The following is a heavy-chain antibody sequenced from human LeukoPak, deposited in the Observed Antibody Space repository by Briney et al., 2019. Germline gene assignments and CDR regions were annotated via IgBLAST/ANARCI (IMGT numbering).Heavy chain of an antibody. V-gene: IGHV5-51*01. CDR3: ARPLRPAASDAFDI. CDR2: IYPGDSNT. Sequence: GESLKISCKGSGYSFTTYWIGWVRQMPGKGLEWMGIIYPGDSNTRYSPSFQGQVTISADKSISTAYLQWRSLKASDTAMYYCARPLRPAASDAFDIWGQGTTVTVSS. J-gene: IGHJ3*02. D-gene: IGHD2-2*01. CDR1: GYSFTTYW.